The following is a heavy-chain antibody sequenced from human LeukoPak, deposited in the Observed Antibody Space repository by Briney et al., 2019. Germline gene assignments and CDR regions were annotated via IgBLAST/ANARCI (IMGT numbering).Heavy chain of an antibody. V-gene: IGHV3-23*05. D-gene: IGHD5-12*01. Sequence: GGSPRLSCAASGFTFSGYAMSWVRQAPGRGLEWVAGILRSGGNTYYADSVKGRFTISRDNSKNALYLQMNSLRAEDTAVYYCASKRTDSGYAAFDYWGQGTLVTVSS. J-gene: IGHJ4*02. CDR3: ASKRTDSGYAAFDY. CDR2: ILRSGGNT. CDR1: GFTFSGYA.